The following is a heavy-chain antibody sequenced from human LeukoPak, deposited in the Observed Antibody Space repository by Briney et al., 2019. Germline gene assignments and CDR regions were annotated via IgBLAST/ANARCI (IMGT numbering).Heavy chain of an antibody. D-gene: IGHD2-2*01. J-gene: IGHJ4*02. CDR1: GFTFSSYA. CDR2: ISSSGGYI. Sequence: PGGSLRLSCAASGFTFSSYAMSWVRQAPGKGLEWVSSISSSGGYIYYADSVKGRFAISRDNAKNSLYLQMNSLRAGDTAVYYCARDKIDCTSTSCYFDYWGQGTLVTVSS. V-gene: IGHV3-21*01. CDR3: ARDKIDCTSTSCYFDY.